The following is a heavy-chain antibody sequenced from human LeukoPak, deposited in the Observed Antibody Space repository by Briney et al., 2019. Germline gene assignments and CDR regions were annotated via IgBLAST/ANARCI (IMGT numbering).Heavy chain of an antibody. V-gene: IGHV3-53*05. Sequence: GGSLRLSCAASGFTVSSNYMSWVRQAPGKGLEWVSVIYSGGSTYYADSVKGRFTITRDNSKNTLYLQMSSLRVEDTAMYYCAKEAQDCSGRGCYSSYFDFWGQGSLVTVSS. CDR3: AKEAQDCSGRGCYSSYFDF. CDR2: IYSGGST. D-gene: IGHD2-15*01. CDR1: GFTVSSNY. J-gene: IGHJ4*02.